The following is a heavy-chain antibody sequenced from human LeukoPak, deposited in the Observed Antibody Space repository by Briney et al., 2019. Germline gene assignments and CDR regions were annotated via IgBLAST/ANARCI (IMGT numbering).Heavy chain of an antibody. D-gene: IGHD6-19*01. CDR1: GGSFSGYY. CDR3: ARRHSWLARNWFDP. V-gene: IGHV4-34*01. J-gene: IGHJ5*02. CDR2: INHSGST. Sequence: PSETLSLTCAVYGGSFSGYYWSWIRQPPGKGLEWIGEINHSGSTNYNPSLKSRVTISVDTSKSQFSLKLSSVTAADTAVYYCARRHSWLARNWFDPWGQGTLVTVSS.